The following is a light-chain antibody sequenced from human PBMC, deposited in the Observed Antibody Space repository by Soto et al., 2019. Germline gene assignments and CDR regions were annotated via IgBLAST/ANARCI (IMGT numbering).Light chain of an antibody. Sequence: IQLTQSPSSLSASVGDRVTITCRASQAIRTALGWYQQKPGKVPKLLIYAASTLQSGVPSRFSGSGSGTDFTLTISSLQPDDFATYYCQQYNSYSGTFGQGTKVDIK. J-gene: IGKJ1*01. CDR1: QAIRTA. CDR3: QQYNSYSGT. V-gene: IGKV1-17*01. CDR2: AAS.